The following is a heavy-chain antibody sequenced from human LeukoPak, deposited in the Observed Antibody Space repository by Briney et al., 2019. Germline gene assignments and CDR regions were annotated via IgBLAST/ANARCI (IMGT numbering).Heavy chain of an antibody. CDR1: GYTFTGYY. Sequence: LVASVKVSCKASGYTFTGYYMHWVRQAPGQGLEWMGWINPNSGGTNYAQKFQGRVTMTRDTSISTAYMELSRLRSDDTAVYYCAREGEGYGYFSIPYYFDYWGQGTLVTVSS. V-gene: IGHV1-2*03. CDR2: INPNSGGT. CDR3: AREGEGYGYFSIPYYFDY. J-gene: IGHJ4*02. D-gene: IGHD5-18*01.